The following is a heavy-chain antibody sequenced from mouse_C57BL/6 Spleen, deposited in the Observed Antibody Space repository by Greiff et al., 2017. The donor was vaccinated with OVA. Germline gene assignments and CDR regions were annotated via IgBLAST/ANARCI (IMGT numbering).Heavy chain of an antibody. J-gene: IGHJ3*01. CDR2: IYPGNSDT. Sequence: EVQLVESGTVLARPGASVKMSCKTSGYTFTSYWMHWVKQRPGQGLEWIGAIYPGNSDTSYNQKFKGKAKLTAVTSASTAYMELSSLTNEDSAVYYCTRETTVVEDWFAYWGQGTLVTVSA. CDR1: GYTFTSYW. V-gene: IGHV1-5*01. CDR3: TRETTVVEDWFAY. D-gene: IGHD1-1*01.